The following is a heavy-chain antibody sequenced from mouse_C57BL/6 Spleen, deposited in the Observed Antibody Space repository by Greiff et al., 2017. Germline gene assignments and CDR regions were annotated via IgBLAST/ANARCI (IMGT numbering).Heavy chain of an antibody. CDR2: INPNNGGT. D-gene: IGHD1-1*01. V-gene: IGHV1-26*01. CDR1: GYTFTDYY. CDR3: ARRGITFYAMDY. J-gene: IGHJ4*01. Sequence: VQLQQSGPELVKPGASVKISCKASGYTFTDYYMNWVKQSHGKSLEWIGDINPNNGGTSYNQKFKGKATMTVDKSSSTAYMGLRSLTSKDSAVYYCARRGITFYAMDYWGQGTSVTVSS.